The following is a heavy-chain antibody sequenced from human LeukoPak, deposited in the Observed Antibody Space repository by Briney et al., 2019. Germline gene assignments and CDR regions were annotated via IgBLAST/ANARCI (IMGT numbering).Heavy chain of an antibody. D-gene: IGHD5-18*01. CDR1: GFTFSSYW. V-gene: IGHV3-7*03. CDR2: IKQDGSDK. J-gene: IGHJ6*04. CDR3: ARGRLWSRGYDYGMDV. Sequence: GGSLRLSCAASGFTFSSYWMSWVRQAPGKGLEWVANIKQDGSDKYYVDSVKGRFTISRDNAKNSLYLQMNSLRAEDTAVYYCARGRLWSRGYDYGMDVWGKGTTVTVSS.